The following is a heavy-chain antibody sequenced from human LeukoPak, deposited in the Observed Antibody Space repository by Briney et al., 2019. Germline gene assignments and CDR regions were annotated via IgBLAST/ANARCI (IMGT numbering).Heavy chain of an antibody. CDR3: AAVVVVAATTRLPFDY. Sequence: ASVKVSCKASGGTFSSYAISWVRQAPGQGLEWMGRIILIFGTANYAQKFQGRVTITADKSTSTAYMELSSLRSEDTAVYYCAAVVVVAATTRLPFDYWGQGTLVTVSS. CDR1: GGTFSSYA. J-gene: IGHJ4*02. V-gene: IGHV1-69*06. D-gene: IGHD2-15*01. CDR2: IILIFGTA.